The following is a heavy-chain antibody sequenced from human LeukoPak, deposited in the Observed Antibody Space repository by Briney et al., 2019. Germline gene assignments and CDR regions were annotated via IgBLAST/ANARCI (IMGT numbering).Heavy chain of an antibody. CDR3: ARAPLPPIIGGPTVYFDY. CDR2: IYSGGST. J-gene: IGHJ4*02. V-gene: IGHV3-53*01. CDR1: GFTFSNYA. D-gene: IGHD3-3*01. Sequence: GGSLRLSCAASGFTFSNYAMSWVRQAPGKGLEWVSVIYSGGSTYYADSVKGRFTISRDNSKNTLYLQMDSLRAEDTAVYYCARAPLPPIIGGPTVYFDYWGQGTLVTVSS.